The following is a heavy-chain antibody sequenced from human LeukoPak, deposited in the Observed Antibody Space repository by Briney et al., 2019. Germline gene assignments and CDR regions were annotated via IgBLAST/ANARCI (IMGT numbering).Heavy chain of an antibody. D-gene: IGHD4-17*01. J-gene: IGHJ3*02. CDR3: ARDGIDYGRRVAFDI. CDR2: ISSSSSYI. V-gene: IGHV3-21*01. CDR1: GFTVSSYS. Sequence: PGGSLRLSCAASGFTVSSYSMNWVRQAPGKGLEWVSSISSSSSYIYYADSVKGRFTISRDNAKNSLYLQMNSLRAEDTAVYYCARDGIDYGRRVAFDIWGQGTVVTVSS.